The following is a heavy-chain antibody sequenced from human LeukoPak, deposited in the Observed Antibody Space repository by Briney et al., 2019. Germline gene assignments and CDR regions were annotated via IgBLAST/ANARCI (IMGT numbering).Heavy chain of an antibody. J-gene: IGHJ4*02. CDR3: ARAFSHGYSGGAYYFDY. CDR2: INPSGGST. D-gene: IGHD5-12*01. CDR1: GYTFTSYY. V-gene: IGHV1-46*01. Sequence: ASVKVSCKASGYTFTSYYMHWVRQAPGQGLEWMGIINPSGGSTSDAQKFQGRVTMTRDMSTSTVYMELSSLRSEDTAVYYCARAFSHGYSGGAYYFDYWGQGTLVTVSS.